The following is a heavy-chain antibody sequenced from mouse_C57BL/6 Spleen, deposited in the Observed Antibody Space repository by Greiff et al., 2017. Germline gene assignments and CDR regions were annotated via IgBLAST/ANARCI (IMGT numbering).Heavy chain of an antibody. V-gene: IGHV14-4*01. J-gene: IGHJ4*01. Sequence: VQLQQSGAELVRPGASVKLSCTASGFNIKDDYMHWVKQRPEQGLEWIGWFDPENGDTEYASKFQGKATITADTSSNTAYLQLSSLTSEDTAVYYCTTTMVMDYWGQGTSVTVSS. CDR3: TTTMVMDY. CDR1: GFNIKDDY. CDR2: FDPENGDT. D-gene: IGHD1-1*02.